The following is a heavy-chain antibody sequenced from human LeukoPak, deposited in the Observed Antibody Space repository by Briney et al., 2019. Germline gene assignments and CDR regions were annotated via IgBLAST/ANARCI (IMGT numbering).Heavy chain of an antibody. Sequence: SETLSLTCAVYGGSFSGYYWSWIRQPPGKGLEWIGEINHSGSTNYNPSLKSRVTISVDTSKNQFSLKLSSVTAADTAVYYCARNRGGYSYGYKACYFDYWGQGTLVTVSS. CDR1: GGSFSGYY. CDR2: INHSGST. V-gene: IGHV4-34*01. J-gene: IGHJ4*02. CDR3: ARNRGGYSYGYKACYFDY. D-gene: IGHD5-18*01.